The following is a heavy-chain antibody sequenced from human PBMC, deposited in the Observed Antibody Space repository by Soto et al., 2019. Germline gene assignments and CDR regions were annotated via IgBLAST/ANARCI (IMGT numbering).Heavy chain of an antibody. CDR3: AKDLRDSSGYYYYIDS. Sequence: EVQLLESGGGSVQPGGSLRLSCAASGFTLSNYAMSWVRQAPGKGLEWVSAISISGGSTYYADSVKGRFTISRDSSKNTLYLHMNSLRAEDTAVYYCAKDLRDSSGYYYYIDSWGQGILVTVSS. CDR1: GFTLSNYA. J-gene: IGHJ4*02. V-gene: IGHV3-23*01. D-gene: IGHD3-22*01. CDR2: ISISGGST.